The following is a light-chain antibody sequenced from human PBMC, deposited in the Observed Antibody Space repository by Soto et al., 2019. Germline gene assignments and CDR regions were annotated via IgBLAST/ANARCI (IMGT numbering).Light chain of an antibody. CDR2: TVS. CDR3: QQCGSLRWT. J-gene: IGKJ1*01. Sequence: EIVLTQSPGTLSLSPGDTATLSCRASQTISSNFLAWYQQKPGQAPRLLMYTVSTRATGIPDRFSGSGSGADFSLTIRGLETDDFAVYYCQQCGSLRWTFGQGTRVEI. CDR1: QTISSNF. V-gene: IGKV3-20*01.